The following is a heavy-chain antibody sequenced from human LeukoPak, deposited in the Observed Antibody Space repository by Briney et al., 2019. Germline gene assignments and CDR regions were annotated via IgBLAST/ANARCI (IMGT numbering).Heavy chain of an antibody. CDR3: ARARLVAAAGTTKRDGRYYFDY. V-gene: IGHV4-34*01. J-gene: IGHJ4*02. CDR1: GGSFSGYY. D-gene: IGHD6-13*01. CDR2: INHSGST. Sequence: SETLSPTCAVYGGSFSGYYWSWIRQPPGKGLEWIGEINHSGSTNYNPSLKSRVTISVDTSKNQFSLKLSSVTAADTAVYYCARARLVAAAGTTKRDGRYYFDYWGQGTLVTVSS.